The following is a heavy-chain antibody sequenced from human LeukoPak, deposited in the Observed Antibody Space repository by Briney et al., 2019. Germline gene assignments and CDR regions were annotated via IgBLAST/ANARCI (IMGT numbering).Heavy chain of an antibody. Sequence: RSGGSLRLSCAASGFTFSSYAMSWVRQAPGKGLEWVSAISGSGGSTYYADSVKGRFTISRDNSKNTLYLQMNSLRAEDTAVYYCARDQDMTQYFQHWGQGTVVTVSS. D-gene: IGHD2-15*01. V-gene: IGHV3-23*01. CDR2: ISGSGGST. CDR3: ARDQDMTQYFQH. J-gene: IGHJ1*01. CDR1: GFTFSSYA.